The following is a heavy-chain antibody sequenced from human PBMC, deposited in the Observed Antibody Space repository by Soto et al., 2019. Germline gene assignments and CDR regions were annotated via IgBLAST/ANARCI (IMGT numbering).Heavy chain of an antibody. J-gene: IGHJ5*02. Sequence: SETLSLTCTVSGGSISSYYWSWIRQPPGKGLEWIGYIYYSGSTNYNPSLKSRVTISVDTSKNQFSLKLSSVTAADTAVYYCARHGFSPATNWFDPWGQGTLVTVSS. V-gene: IGHV4-59*08. CDR2: IYYSGST. CDR1: GGSISSYY. CDR3: ARHGFSPATNWFDP. D-gene: IGHD5-12*01.